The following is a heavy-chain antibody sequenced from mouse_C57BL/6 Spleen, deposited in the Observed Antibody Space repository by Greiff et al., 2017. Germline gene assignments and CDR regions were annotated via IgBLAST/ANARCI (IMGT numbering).Heavy chain of an antibody. V-gene: IGHV1-76*01. CDR3: ARGTLPNYFDY. CDR2: IYPGSGNT. Sequence: QVHVKQSGAELVRPGASVKLSCKASGYTFTDYYINWVKQRPGQGLEWIARIYPGSGNTYYNEKFKGKATLTAEKSSSTAYMQLSSLTSEDSAVYFCARGTLPNYFDYWGQGTTLTVSS. CDR1: GYTFTDYY. J-gene: IGHJ2*01. D-gene: IGHD5-5*01.